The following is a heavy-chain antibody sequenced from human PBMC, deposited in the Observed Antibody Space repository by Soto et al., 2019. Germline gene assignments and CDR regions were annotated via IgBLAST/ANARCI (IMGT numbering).Heavy chain of an antibody. CDR1: GFTITSYA. CDR2: ISGNGANI. V-gene: IGHV3-23*01. D-gene: IGHD1-26*01. J-gene: IGHJ4*02. CDR3: AKKMSGSYTYFDY. Sequence: EVQLLESGGGLIQPGGSLRLSCAASGFTITSYAMSWVRQAPGKGLEWVSTISGNGANIFYGDSVKGRFTISRDTSENTVFVQKNSLRAEEDTAVYYCAKKMSGSYTYFDYWGPGTLVTVSS.